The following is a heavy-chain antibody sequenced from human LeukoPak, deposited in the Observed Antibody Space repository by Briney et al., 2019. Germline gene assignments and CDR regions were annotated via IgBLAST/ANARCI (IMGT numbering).Heavy chain of an antibody. D-gene: IGHD6-25*01. V-gene: IGHV4-59*13. CDR1: GGSISSCY. CDR3: ARSQRRFGGIDY. J-gene: IGHJ4*02. Sequence: PSETLSLTCTVSGGSISSCYWCWVWQRPGQGLEWMRYIYYRGSTNYNPSLKSRVTISVDTSKNHFSLKLSSVTAADTAVYYCARSQRRFGGIDYWGQGTLVTVSS. CDR2: IYYRGST.